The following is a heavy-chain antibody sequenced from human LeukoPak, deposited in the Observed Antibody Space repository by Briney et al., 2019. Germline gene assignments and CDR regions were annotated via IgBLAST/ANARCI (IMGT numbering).Heavy chain of an antibody. Sequence: ASVKVSCKASGYTFSSYDINWVRQAPGQGLEWMGWMNPNSGNTGYAQKFQGRVTMTRNTSISTAYMELSSLRSEDTAVYYCARGFSPIAALYWGQGTLVTVSS. V-gene: IGHV1-8*01. CDR2: MNPNSGNT. J-gene: IGHJ4*02. D-gene: IGHD6-6*01. CDR3: ARGFSPIAALY. CDR1: GYTFSSYD.